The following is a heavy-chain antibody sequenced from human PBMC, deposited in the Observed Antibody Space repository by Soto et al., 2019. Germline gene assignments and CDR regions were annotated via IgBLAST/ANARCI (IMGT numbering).Heavy chain of an antibody. J-gene: IGHJ6*02. CDR1: GFTFSSYG. CDR2: IWYDGSNK. CDR3: ARGGRVYGMDV. V-gene: IGHV3-33*01. D-gene: IGHD3-10*01. Sequence: QVQLVESGGGVVQPGRSLRLSCAASGFTFSSYGMHWVRQAPGKGLEWVAVIWYDGSNKYYADSVKGRFTISRDNSKYTLYLQMNSLRAEDTAVYYCARGGRVYGMDVWGQGTTVTDSS.